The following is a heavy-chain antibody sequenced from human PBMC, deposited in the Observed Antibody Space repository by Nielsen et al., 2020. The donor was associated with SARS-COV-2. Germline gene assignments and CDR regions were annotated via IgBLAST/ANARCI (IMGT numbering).Heavy chain of an antibody. J-gene: IGHJ6*02. CDR2: ISSSSSYI. Sequence: WIRQPPGKGLEWVSSISSSSSYIYYADSVKGRFTISRDNAKNSLYLQMNSLRAVDTAVYYCARDRGISVAGTVTYYYGMDVWGQGTTVTVSS. CDR3: ARDRGISVAGTVTYYYGMDV. D-gene: IGHD6-19*01. V-gene: IGHV3-21*04.